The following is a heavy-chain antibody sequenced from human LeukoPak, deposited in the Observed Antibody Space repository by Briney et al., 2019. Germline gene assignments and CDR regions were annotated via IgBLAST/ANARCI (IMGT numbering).Heavy chain of an antibody. Sequence: PGGSLRLSCAASGFTFSSYAMHWVRQAPGKGLEWVAVISYDGSNKYYADSVKGRFTISRDNSKNTLYLQMNSLRAEDTAVYYCANDLPRGEWLVEAFDIWGQGTMVTVSS. V-gene: IGHV3-30-3*02. J-gene: IGHJ3*02. CDR2: ISYDGSNK. CDR3: ANDLPRGEWLVEAFDI. CDR1: GFTFSSYA. D-gene: IGHD3-3*01.